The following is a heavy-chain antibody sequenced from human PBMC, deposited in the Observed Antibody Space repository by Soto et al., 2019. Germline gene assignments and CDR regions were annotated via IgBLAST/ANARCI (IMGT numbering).Heavy chain of an antibody. Sequence: ASVNVSCTASGYTFSTYAMHWVRQAPGQSLEWMGWVNGGTGQTKYSQRFQDRVTIARDASASTAYMELSSLRSEDTAVYYCARGKGMEENYYYYGLDIWGQGTTVTSP. CDR3: ARGKGMEENYYYYGLDI. CDR1: GYTFSTYA. D-gene: IGHD1-1*01. CDR2: VNGGTGQT. J-gene: IGHJ6*02. V-gene: IGHV1-3*01.